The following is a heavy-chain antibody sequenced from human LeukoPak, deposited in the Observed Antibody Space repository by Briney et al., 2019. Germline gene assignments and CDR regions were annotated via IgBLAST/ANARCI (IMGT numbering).Heavy chain of an antibody. Sequence: GGSLRLSCAASGFTFSSYAMHWVRQAPGKGLEWVAVISYDGGNKYYADSVKGRFTISRDNSKNTLYLQMNSLRAEDTAVYYCARVDRRRATSIAARLDYWGQGTLVTVSS. D-gene: IGHD6-6*01. J-gene: IGHJ4*02. CDR2: ISYDGGNK. CDR1: GFTFSSYA. V-gene: IGHV3-30-3*01. CDR3: ARVDRRRATSIAARLDY.